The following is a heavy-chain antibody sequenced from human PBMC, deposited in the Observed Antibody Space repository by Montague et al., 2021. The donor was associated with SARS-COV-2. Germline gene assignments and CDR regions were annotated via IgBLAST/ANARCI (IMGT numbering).Heavy chain of an antibody. Sequence: SETQSLTCTVSGGSIDSFYWSWIRRPPGKGLEWIGCIFHSGRTYYNPSLKSRVSMSVGTSKNQVSLRLSSLTAADTAVYYCARGGYYDNTGYYSDYYYNMDVWGQGTTVTVSS. CDR2: IFHSGRT. J-gene: IGHJ6*02. CDR3: ARGGYYDNTGYYSDYYYNMDV. D-gene: IGHD3-22*01. V-gene: IGHV4-59*01. CDR1: GGSIDSFY.